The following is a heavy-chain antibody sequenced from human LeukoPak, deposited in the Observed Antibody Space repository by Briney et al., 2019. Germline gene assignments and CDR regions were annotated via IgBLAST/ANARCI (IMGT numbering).Heavy chain of an antibody. CDR3: ARGMLRGYYYYYMDV. Sequence: ASVKVSCKASGYTFTSYDINWVRQATGQGREWMGWMNPNSGNTGYAQKFQGRVTMTRNTSISTAYMELSSLRSEDTAVYYCARGMLRGYYYYYMDVWGKGTTVTVSS. V-gene: IGHV1-8*01. CDR1: GYTFTSYD. J-gene: IGHJ6*03. D-gene: IGHD3-16*01. CDR2: MNPNSGNT.